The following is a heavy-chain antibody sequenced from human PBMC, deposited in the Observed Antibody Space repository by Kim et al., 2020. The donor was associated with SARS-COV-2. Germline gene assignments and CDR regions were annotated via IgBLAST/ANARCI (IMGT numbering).Heavy chain of an antibody. J-gene: IGHJ4*02. Sequence: SETLSLTCTVSGGYISSGDYYWSWIRQPPGKGLEWIGYIYYSGSTYYNPSLKRRVTISVDTSKNQFSLKLSSVTAADTAVYYCATATATSITIFVVVIVPNLAYWGQGTLVTVSS. CDR1: GGYISSGDYY. CDR3: ATATATSITIFVVVIVPNLAY. CDR2: IYYSGST. V-gene: IGHV4-30-4*01. D-gene: IGHD3-3*01.